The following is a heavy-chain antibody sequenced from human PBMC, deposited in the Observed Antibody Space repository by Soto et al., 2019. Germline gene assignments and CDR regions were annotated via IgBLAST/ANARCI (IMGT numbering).Heavy chain of an antibody. J-gene: IGHJ4*02. CDR1: RFTFSYYY. Sequence: QVQLVESGGALVKPGGSLRLSCAASRFTFSYYYMSWIRQAPGKGLEWISYISSSGRATYYADSVKGRFTISRDNAKNSMSLQMNGLRAEDTAVYFCARGSIIGSSGWYGGFDYWGRGTLVTVSS. D-gene: IGHD6-19*01. CDR3: ARGSIIGSSGWYGGFDY. CDR2: ISSSGRAT. V-gene: IGHV3-11*01.